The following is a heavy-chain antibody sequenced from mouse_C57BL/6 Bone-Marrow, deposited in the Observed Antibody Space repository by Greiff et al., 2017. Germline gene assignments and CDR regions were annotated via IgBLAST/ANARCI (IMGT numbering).Heavy chain of an antibody. D-gene: IGHD2-1*01. CDR1: GYTFTSYW. CDR3: ATGNPLTN. CDR2: IDPSDSYT. Sequence: QVQLQQPGAELVRPGTSVKLSCKASGYTFTSYWMHWVKQRPGQGLEWIGVIDPSDSYTNYNQKFKGKATLTVDTSSSTAYMQLSSLTSEDSAVYYCATGNPLTNWGQGTTLTGSS. J-gene: IGHJ2*01. V-gene: IGHV1-59*01.